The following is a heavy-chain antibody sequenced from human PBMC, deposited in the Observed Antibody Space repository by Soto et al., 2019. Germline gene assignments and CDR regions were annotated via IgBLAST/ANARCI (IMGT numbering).Heavy chain of an antibody. CDR2: ISAYNGNT. CDR1: GYTFTSYG. V-gene: IGHV1-18*01. D-gene: IGHD1-1*01. CDR3: ARGWATGTTTSYWYFDL. J-gene: IGHJ2*01. Sequence: QVQLVQSGAEVKKPGASVKVACKASGYTFTSYGISWVRQAPGQGLEWMGWISAYNGNTNYAQKLQGRVTMTTDTSTSTAYREVRSLRSDDTAVYYCARGWATGTTTSYWYFDLWGRGTLVTVSS.